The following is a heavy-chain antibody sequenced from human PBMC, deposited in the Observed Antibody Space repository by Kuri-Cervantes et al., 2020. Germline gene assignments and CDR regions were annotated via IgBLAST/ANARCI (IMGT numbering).Heavy chain of an antibody. CDR1: GYSISSGYY. V-gene: IGHV4-38-2*02. J-gene: IGHJ4*02. CDR3: ARENNGYFFDS. D-gene: IGHD3-22*01. Sequence: SETLSLTCAVSGYSISSGYYWGWIRQPPGKGLEWIGSIYHSGSTYYNPSLKSRLTISVDTSNNQFSLKLTSVTAADTAVYYCARENNGYFFDSWGRGILVTVSS. CDR2: IYHSGST.